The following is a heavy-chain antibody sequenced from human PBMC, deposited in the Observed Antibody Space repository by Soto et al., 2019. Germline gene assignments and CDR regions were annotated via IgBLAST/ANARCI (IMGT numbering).Heavy chain of an antibody. CDR2: INPATGAA. CDR3: ARGGGVGVAGSAAFDM. CDR1: GYPVTAYY. Sequence: QLHLVQSGAVVKKPGASVTVSCSASGYPVTAYYMHWVRQAPGRGLEWMGGINPATGAAKYTQTFQGRVTMARGPATSTVFMEPSGLTSEDPAGFYCARGGGVGVAGSAAFDMWGQGTLVTVSS. D-gene: IGHD3-3*01. J-gene: IGHJ3*02. V-gene: IGHV1-2*02.